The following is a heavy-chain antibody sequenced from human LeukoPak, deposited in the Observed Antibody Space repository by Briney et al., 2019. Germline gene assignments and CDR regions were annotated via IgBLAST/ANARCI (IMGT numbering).Heavy chain of an antibody. J-gene: IGHJ4*02. CDR3: AREYYYDSSGYPYYFDY. CDR2: IYTSGNT. CDR1: GGSISSGSYY. V-gene: IGHV4-61*02. D-gene: IGHD3-22*01. Sequence: KTSETLSLTCTVSGGSISSGSYYWSWIRQPAGKGLEWIGRIYTSGNTNYNPSLKSRVTISVDTSKNQFSLKLSSVTAADTAVYYCAREYYYDSSGYPYYFDYWGQGTLVTVSS.